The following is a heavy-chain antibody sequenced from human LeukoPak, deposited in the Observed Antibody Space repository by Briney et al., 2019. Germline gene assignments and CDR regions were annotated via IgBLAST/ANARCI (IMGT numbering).Heavy chain of an antibody. D-gene: IGHD3-3*01. CDR2: IKHSGST. V-gene: IGHV4-34*01. Sequence: PPETLSLTCAVYGGSFNGYYWTWIRQTPRKGLEWIGEIKHSGSTKYNPSLKSRLTISVDTSKNQLSLKLSSVTAADTAVYYCARAPMEYYDFWSGYSTWYFDYWGQGNLVTVSS. CDR3: ARAPMEYYDFWSGYSTWYFDY. CDR1: GGSFNGYY. J-gene: IGHJ4*02.